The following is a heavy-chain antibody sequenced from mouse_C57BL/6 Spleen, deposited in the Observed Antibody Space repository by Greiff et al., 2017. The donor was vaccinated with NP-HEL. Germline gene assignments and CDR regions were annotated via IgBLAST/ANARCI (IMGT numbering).Heavy chain of an antibody. Sequence: EVKLVESGGGLVKPGGSLKLSCAASGFTFSSYAMSWVRQTPEKRLEWVATISDGGSYTYYPDNVKGRFTISRDNAKNNLYLQMSHLKSEDTAMYYCARGDYYGSSYEGYFDVWGTGTTVTASS. V-gene: IGHV5-4*03. CDR3: ARGDYYGSSYEGYFDV. CDR2: ISDGGSYT. D-gene: IGHD1-1*01. CDR1: GFTFSSYA. J-gene: IGHJ1*03.